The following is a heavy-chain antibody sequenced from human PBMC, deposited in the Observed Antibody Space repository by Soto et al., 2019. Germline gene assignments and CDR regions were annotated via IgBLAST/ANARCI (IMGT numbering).Heavy chain of an antibody. J-gene: IGHJ4*02. V-gene: IGHV4-34*01. CDR1: GGSFSGYY. D-gene: IGHD6-13*01. CDR3: ARGAAAGTKPFDY. CDR2: INHSGST. Sequence: SETLSLTCAVYGGSFSGYYWSWIRQPPGKGLEWIGEINHSGSTNYNPSLKSRVTISVDTSKNQFSLKLSSVTAADTAVYYCARGAAAGTKPFDYWGQGTLVTVSS.